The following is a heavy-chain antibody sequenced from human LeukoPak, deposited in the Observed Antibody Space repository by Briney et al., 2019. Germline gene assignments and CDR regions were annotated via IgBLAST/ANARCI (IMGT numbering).Heavy chain of an antibody. D-gene: IGHD1-26*01. CDR1: GFTFSSYG. Sequence: GGSLRLSCAASGFTFSSYGMNWVRQAPGKGLEWVSSISYTGTYIYYADSVKGRFTISRDNAQNSLYLQMNSLRADDTAVYYCVRDRGTYRPIDYWGQGTLVAVSS. J-gene: IGHJ4*02. CDR2: ISYTGTYI. CDR3: VRDRGTYRPIDY. V-gene: IGHV3-21*04.